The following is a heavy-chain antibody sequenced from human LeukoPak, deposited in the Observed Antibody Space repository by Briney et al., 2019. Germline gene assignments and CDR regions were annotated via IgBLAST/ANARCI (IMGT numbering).Heavy chain of an antibody. CDR1: GFTVSSTY. Sequence: PGGSLRLSCAASGFTVSSTYMSWVRQAPGKWLEWVSIIYSAGSTYYADSVKGRFTISRDNSKNTLYLQMNSLRAEDTAVYYCAKGHCTNGICWLDWGQGTLVTVSS. CDR3: AKGHCTNGICWLD. CDR2: IYSAGST. D-gene: IGHD2-8*01. J-gene: IGHJ4*02. V-gene: IGHV3-53*01.